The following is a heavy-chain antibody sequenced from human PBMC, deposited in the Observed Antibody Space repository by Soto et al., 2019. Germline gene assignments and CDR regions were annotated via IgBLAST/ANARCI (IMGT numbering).Heavy chain of an antibody. CDR1: GYSFTSYC. D-gene: IGHD6-6*01. CDR2: IYPGDSDT. Sequence: GEPLKISRKGSGYSFTSYCCGRVRQMPGKGLEWMGIIYPGDSDTRYSPSFQGQVTISADKSISTAYLQWSSLKASDTAMYYCASRLWDSSSSDYYYYYMDVWGKGTTVTVSS. CDR3: ASRLWDSSSSDYYYYYMDV. V-gene: IGHV5-51*01. J-gene: IGHJ6*03.